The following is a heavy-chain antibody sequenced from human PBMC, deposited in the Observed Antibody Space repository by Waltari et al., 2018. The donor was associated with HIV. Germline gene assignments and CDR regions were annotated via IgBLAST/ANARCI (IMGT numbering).Heavy chain of an antibody. CDR3: ARGPLYDWFDP. V-gene: IGHV3-9*01. CDR2: ISCDSGRI. CDR1: GFIFDDYG. Sequence: ELHLVESGGGLVQPGGSLRLSCAASGFIFDDYGMHWVRQAPGKGLECISGISCDSGRIGYADSVRGRFTISRDNAKNFVYLQMNSLRGDDTAFYYCARGPLYDWFDPWGQGTLVTVSS. D-gene: IGHD2-8*01. J-gene: IGHJ5*02.